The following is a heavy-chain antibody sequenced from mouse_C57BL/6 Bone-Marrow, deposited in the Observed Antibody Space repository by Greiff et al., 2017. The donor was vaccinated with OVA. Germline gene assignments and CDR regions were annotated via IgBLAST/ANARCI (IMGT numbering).Heavy chain of an antibody. CDR2: INYDGSST. V-gene: IGHV5-16*01. J-gene: IGHJ1*03. Sequence: EVQVVESEGGLVQPGSSMKLSCTASGFTFSDYYMAWVRQVPEKGLEWVANINYDGSSTYYLDSLQSRFIISRDNAKNILYLQMSSLKSEDTATYYCARDLWYCDVWGTGTTVTVSS. CDR3: ARDLWYCDV. CDR1: GFTFSDYY.